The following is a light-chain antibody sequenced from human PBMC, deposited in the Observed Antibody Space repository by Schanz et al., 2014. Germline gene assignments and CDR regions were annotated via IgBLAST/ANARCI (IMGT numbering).Light chain of an antibody. CDR1: NSNIGAGYD. CDR3: QSYDSSLSGSYV. V-gene: IGLV1-40*01. CDR2: GNS. J-gene: IGLJ1*01. Sequence: QSVLTQPPSVSGAPGQRVTISCTGSNSNIGAGYDVHWYQQLPGTAPKLLIYGNSNRPSGVPDRFSGSKSGTSASLAITGLQAEDEGDYYCQSYDSSLSGSYVFGTGTKLTVL.